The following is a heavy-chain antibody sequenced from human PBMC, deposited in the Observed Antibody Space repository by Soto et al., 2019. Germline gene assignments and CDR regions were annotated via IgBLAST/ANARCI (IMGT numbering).Heavy chain of an antibody. CDR3: ARDRSTSYKYYYYGMDV. Sequence: GASVKVSCKASEYTFTSYTMHWVRQAPGQRLEWMGWINGGNGNTKYSQKFQGRVTITRDTSASTAYMELSSLRSDDTAVYYCARDRSTSYKYYYYGMDVWGQGTTVTVSS. D-gene: IGHD2-2*01. CDR2: INGGNGNT. J-gene: IGHJ6*02. V-gene: IGHV1-3*01. CDR1: EYTFTSYT.